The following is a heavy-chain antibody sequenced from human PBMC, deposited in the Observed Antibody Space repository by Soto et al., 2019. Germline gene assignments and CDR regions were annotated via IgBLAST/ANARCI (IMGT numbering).Heavy chain of an antibody. Sequence: QVQLQESGPGLVKPSETLSLTCTVSGGSISSYYWSWIRQPPGKGLEWIGYIYYSGSTNYNPSLNSRVTISVDTSKNQFSLKLSSVTAADTAVYYCAREGDYYGMDVWGQGTTVTVSS. CDR3: AREGDYYGMDV. CDR2: IYYSGST. D-gene: IGHD1-26*01. V-gene: IGHV4-59*01. J-gene: IGHJ6*02. CDR1: GGSISSYY.